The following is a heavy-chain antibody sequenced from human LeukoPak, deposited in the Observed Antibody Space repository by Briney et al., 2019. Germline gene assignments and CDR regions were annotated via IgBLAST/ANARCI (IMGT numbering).Heavy chain of an antibody. V-gene: IGHV4-59*01. D-gene: IGHD6-6*01. CDR1: GGCINKYD. Sequence: SETLSLTCTVSGGCINKYDWLWSGQPPGKGLEWIGYIYYSGSTNYNPSLKSRVTISVDRSKNQFSLKLSSVTAGGTPGHYCARAASMRLPQPAFDIWGQGTMVTVSS. CDR2: IYYSGST. CDR3: ARAASMRLPQPAFDI. J-gene: IGHJ3*02.